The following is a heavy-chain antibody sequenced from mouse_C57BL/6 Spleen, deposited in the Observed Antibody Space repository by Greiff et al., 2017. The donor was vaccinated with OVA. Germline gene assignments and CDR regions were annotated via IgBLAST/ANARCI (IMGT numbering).Heavy chain of an antibody. CDR2: IYPGDGDT. V-gene: IGHV1-82*01. CDR1: GYAFSSSW. CDR3: ARPGGSSSWYFDV. Sequence: QVQLQQSGPELVKPGASVKISCKASGYAFSSSWMNWVKQRPGKGLEWIGRIYPGDGDTNYNGKFKGKATLTADKSSSTAYMQLSSLTSEDSAVYFCARPGGSSSWYFDVWGTGTTVTVSS. J-gene: IGHJ1*03. D-gene: IGHD1-1*01.